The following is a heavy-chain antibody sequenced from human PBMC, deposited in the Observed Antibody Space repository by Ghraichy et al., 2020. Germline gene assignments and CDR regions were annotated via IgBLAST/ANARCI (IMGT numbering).Heavy chain of an antibody. CDR1: AYSLSSGYY. V-gene: IGHV4-38-2*01. CDR3: ARGPYSNHFDY. Sequence: SETLSLTCAVSAYSLSSGYYWGWIRQPPGKGLEWIGSIYHSGSTYYNPSLKSRVTISVDTSKNQFSLRLSSVTAADTAVYYCARGPYSNHFDYWGQGTLVTVSS. J-gene: IGHJ4*02. D-gene: IGHD6-13*01. CDR2: IYHSGST.